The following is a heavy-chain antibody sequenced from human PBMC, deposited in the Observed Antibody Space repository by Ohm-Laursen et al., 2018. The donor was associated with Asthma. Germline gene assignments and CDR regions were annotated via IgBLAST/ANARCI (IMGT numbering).Heavy chain of an antibody. CDR3: AKDPGYCSGGSCYYYYYGMNV. Sequence: SLRLSCAASGFTFSSYGMHWVRQAPGKGLEWVAVISYDGSNKYYADSVKGRFTISRDNSKNTLYLQMNSLRAEDTAVYYCAKDPGYCSGGSCYYYYYGMNVWGQGTTVTVSS. CDR1: GFTFSSYG. V-gene: IGHV3-30*18. CDR2: ISYDGSNK. J-gene: IGHJ6*02. D-gene: IGHD2-15*01.